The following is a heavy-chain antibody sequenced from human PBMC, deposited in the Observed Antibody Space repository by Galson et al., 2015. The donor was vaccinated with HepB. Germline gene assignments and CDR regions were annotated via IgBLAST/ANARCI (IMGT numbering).Heavy chain of an antibody. D-gene: IGHD6-13*01. V-gene: IGHV3-30*02. J-gene: IGHJ4*02. CDR3: AKDNSSSFSLWYFDY. CDR2: IRYDGSNK. Sequence: SLRLSCAASGFTFSSYGMHWVRQAPGKGLEWVAFIRYDGSNKYYADSVKGRFTISRDNSKNTLYLQMNSLRAEDTAVYYCAKDNSSSFSLWYFDYWGQGTLVTVSS. CDR1: GFTFSSYG.